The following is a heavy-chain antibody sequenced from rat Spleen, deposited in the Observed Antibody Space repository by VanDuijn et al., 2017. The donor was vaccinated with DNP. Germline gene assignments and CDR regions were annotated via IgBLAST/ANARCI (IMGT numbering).Heavy chain of an antibody. CDR1: GFTFSDYN. D-gene: IGHD5-1*01. CDR3: TTGVGGPDY. CDR2: IIYDGNKA. J-gene: IGHJ2*01. Sequence: EVQLVESGGGLVQPGGSMKLSCTASGFTFSDYNMAWVRQAPNKGLEWVATIIYDGNKAFYRDSVKGRFTISRDNAKSSLYLQMDSLRSEDTATYYCTTGVGGPDYWGQGVMVTVSS. V-gene: IGHV5S10*01.